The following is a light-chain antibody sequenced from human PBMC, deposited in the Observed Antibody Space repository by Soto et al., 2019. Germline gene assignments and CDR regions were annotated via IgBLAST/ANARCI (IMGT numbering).Light chain of an antibody. Sequence: QSALTQPASVSGSPGQSITISCAGTTSDVGGYNYVSWYQQYPGKAPKFMIFEVSNRPSGVSNRFSGSKSGNTASLTISGLQADDDADYYRSSYTSSGTWVFGGGTKLTVL. J-gene: IGLJ3*02. V-gene: IGLV2-14*01. CDR1: TSDVGGYNY. CDR2: EVS. CDR3: SSYTSSGTWV.